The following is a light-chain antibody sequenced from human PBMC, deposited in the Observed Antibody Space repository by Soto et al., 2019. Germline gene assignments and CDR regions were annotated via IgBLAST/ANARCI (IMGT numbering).Light chain of an antibody. CDR1: QGISSY. Sequence: IQLTQSPSSLSASVGDRVTITCRASQGISSYLAWYQQKPGKDPKLLIYAASILQSGVPSRFSGSGSGTDFTLTISSLQPEDFATYYCPQLNSYPRTFGQGTKVEIK. CDR2: AAS. CDR3: PQLNSYPRT. V-gene: IGKV1-9*01. J-gene: IGKJ1*01.